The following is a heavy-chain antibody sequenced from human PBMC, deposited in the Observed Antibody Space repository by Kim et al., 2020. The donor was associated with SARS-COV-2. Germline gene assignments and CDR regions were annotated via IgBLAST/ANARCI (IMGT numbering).Heavy chain of an antibody. CDR2: INHSGST. Sequence: SETLSLTCAVYGGSFSGYYWSWIRQPPGKGLEWIGEINHSGSTNYNPSLKSRVTISVDTSKNQFSLKLSSVTAADTAVYYCARGIVVPAAIIPRKYYYYMYVWGKGTTVSVSS. CDR3: ARGIVVPAAIIPRKYYYYMYV. J-gene: IGHJ6*03. D-gene: IGHD2-2*02. V-gene: IGHV4-34*01. CDR1: GGSFSGYY.